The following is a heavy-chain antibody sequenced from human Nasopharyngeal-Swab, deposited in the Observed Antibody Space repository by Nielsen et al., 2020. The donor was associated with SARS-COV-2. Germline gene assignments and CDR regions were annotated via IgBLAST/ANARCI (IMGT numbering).Heavy chain of an antibody. CDR2: ISRSGRT. CDR3: ARQGVPIRGWFKDYDRTADEY. J-gene: IGHJ4*02. D-gene: IGHD3-22*01. V-gene: IGHV4-34*01. CDR1: GGSFSGYY. Sequence: SETLSLTCAVYGGSFSGYYWSWLRQSPGKGLEWIGEISRSGRTNYNPSLNSRVTISLDTSKNQFSLKVTSVTAADTAVYYCARQGVPIRGWFKDYDRTADEYWGQGTLVTVSS.